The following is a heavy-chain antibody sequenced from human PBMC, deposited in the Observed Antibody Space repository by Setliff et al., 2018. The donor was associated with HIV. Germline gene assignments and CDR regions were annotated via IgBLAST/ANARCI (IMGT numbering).Heavy chain of an antibody. Sequence: SETLSLTCAVYGGSFSGFYWNWIRQPPGKGLEWIGEINHSGSTNYNPSLKSRVTISVDTSKNQFSLSLSSVIAADTAVYYCARGPPGSSIGWYVGYWGQGTQVTVSS. J-gene: IGHJ4*02. CDR1: GGSFSGFY. CDR3: ARGPPGSSIGWYVGY. V-gene: IGHV4-34*01. D-gene: IGHD6-19*01. CDR2: INHSGST.